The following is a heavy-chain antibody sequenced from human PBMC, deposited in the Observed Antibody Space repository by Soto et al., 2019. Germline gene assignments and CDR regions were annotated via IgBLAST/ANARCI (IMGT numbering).Heavy chain of an antibody. D-gene: IGHD5-18*01. Sequence: QVQLVASGGGVVQPGRSLRLSCAASGFIFTSHGMDWVRQAPGKGLEWVAFISYDGNNQYYADSVKGRFTISRDNSKNPLFLQMNSLSPDAAAVYYCAKDRKYSLNYFDYWGQGTLVTVSS. CDR2: ISYDGNNQ. V-gene: IGHV3-30*18. J-gene: IGHJ4*02. CDR1: GFIFTSHG. CDR3: AKDRKYSLNYFDY.